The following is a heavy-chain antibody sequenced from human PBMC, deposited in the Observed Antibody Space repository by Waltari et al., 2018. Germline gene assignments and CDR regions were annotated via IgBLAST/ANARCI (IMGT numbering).Heavy chain of an antibody. J-gene: IGHJ2*01. CDR3: ARIHPDPDWDFDL. V-gene: IGHV2-70*04. CDR1: GFSLSTSGMR. Sequence: QVTLKESGPALVKPTQTLTLTCTFSGFSLSTSGMRVSWIRQPPGKALEWLARIDWVDDKFYSTSLKTRLTISKDTSKNQVVLTMTNMDPVDTATYYCARIHPDPDWDFDLWGRGTLVTVSS. CDR2: IDWVDDK.